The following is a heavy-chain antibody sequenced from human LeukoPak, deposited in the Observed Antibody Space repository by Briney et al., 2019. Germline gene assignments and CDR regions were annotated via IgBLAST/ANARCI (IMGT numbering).Heavy chain of an antibody. CDR3: ARGHIAVAAFDY. CDR2: VNHSGNT. D-gene: IGHD6-19*01. J-gene: IGHJ4*02. CDR1: GETFSGYY. V-gene: IGHV4-34*01. Sequence: PSETLSLTCAVYGETFSGYYWSWIRQPPGKGLEWIGEVNHSGNTNYNPSLKSRVTISVDTSKNQFSLKLSSVTAADTAVYYCARGHIAVAAFDYWGQGTLVTVSS.